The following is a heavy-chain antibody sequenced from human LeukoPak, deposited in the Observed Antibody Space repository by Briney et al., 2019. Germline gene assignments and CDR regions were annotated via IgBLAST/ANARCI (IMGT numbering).Heavy chain of an antibody. Sequence: GRSLRLSCAASGFTFSSYAMHWVRQAPVKGLEWVAVISYDGSNKYYADSVKGRFTISRDNSKNTLYLQMNSLRAEDTAVYYCAKSLAGSSSLFDYWGQGTLVTVSS. D-gene: IGHD6-6*01. CDR3: AKSLAGSSSLFDY. J-gene: IGHJ4*02. V-gene: IGHV3-30-3*02. CDR1: GFTFSSYA. CDR2: ISYDGSNK.